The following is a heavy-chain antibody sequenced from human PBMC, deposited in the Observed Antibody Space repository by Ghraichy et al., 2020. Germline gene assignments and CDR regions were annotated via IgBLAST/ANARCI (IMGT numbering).Heavy chain of an antibody. D-gene: IGHD1-26*01. CDR3: AKDRAPFYSGSYYGRGYYFDY. V-gene: IGHV3-23*01. CDR2: ISGSGGST. Sequence: GGSLRLSCAASGFTFSSYAMSWVRQAPGKGLEWVSAISGSGGSTYYADSVKGRFTISRDNSKNTLYLQMNSLRAEDTAVYYCAKDRAPFYSGSYYGRGYYFDYWGQGTLVTVSS. CDR1: GFTFSSYA. J-gene: IGHJ4*02.